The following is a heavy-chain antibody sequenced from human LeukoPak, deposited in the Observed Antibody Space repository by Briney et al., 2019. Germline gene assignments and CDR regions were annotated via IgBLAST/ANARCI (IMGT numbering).Heavy chain of an antibody. CDR3: ASLGAAGYYFDS. J-gene: IGHJ4*02. V-gene: IGHV4-34*01. D-gene: IGHD6-13*01. CDR1: GGSFSGYY. Sequence: SETLSLTCAVYGGSFSGYYWSWIRQPPGKGLGWIGEINHSGSTNYNPSLKSRVTISVDTSKNQFSLKLSAVTAADTAVYYCASLGAAGYYFDSWGQGTLVTVSS. CDR2: INHSGST.